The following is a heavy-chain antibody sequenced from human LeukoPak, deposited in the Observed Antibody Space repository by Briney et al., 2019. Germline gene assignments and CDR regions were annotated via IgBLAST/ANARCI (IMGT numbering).Heavy chain of an antibody. Sequence: ASVKVSCKASGYTFTNYAMNWVRQAPGQGLEWMGWINTNTGNPTYAQGFTGRFVFSLDTSVSTAYLQISSLKAEDTAVYYCARGRRKVLRFLEWLPNPDHAQNNWFDPWGQGTLVTVSS. J-gene: IGHJ5*02. V-gene: IGHV7-4-1*02. D-gene: IGHD3-3*01. CDR3: ARGRRKVLRFLEWLPNPDHAQNNWFDP. CDR1: GYTFTNYA. CDR2: INTNTGNP.